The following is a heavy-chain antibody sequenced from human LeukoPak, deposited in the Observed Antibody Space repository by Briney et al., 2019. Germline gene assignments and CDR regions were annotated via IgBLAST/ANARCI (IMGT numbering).Heavy chain of an antibody. CDR1: GFTFSSYA. V-gene: IGHV3-23*01. J-gene: IGHJ4*02. Sequence: GGSLRLSCAASGFTFSSYAMSWVRQAPGRGLEWVSAISADASSTYYADSVKGPITISRDNSKNTLFLQMNSLRAEDTAVYYCARDRVGATDYFDYWGQGTLVTVSS. CDR2: ISADASST. CDR3: ARDRVGATDYFDY. D-gene: IGHD1-26*01.